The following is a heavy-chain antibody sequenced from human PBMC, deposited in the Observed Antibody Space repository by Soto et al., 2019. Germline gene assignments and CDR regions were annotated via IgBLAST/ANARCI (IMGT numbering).Heavy chain of an antibody. CDR2: IYWTDDK. J-gene: IGHJ6*02. CDR3: ATHSRYFYYYGMDV. V-gene: IGHV2-5*01. Sequence: QITLKESGPTLVKPSQTLTLTCTFSGFSFSTTGVNVNWIRQPPGKTLEWLALIYWTDDKRYSPSLKDRLTITKDTSKNQVVLTMINMDPVDTATYYCATHSRYFYYYGMDVWGQGTTVTVSS. CDR1: GFSFSTTGVN.